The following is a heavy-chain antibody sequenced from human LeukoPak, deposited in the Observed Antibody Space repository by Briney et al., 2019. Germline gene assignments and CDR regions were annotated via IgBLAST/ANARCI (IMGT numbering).Heavy chain of an antibody. CDR1: GGSISSHY. D-gene: IGHD6-19*01. Sequence: SETLSLTCTVSGGSISSHYWSWIRQPPGKGLEGSGYIYYSGSTNYNPSLKSRGTMSVDTSKNQFSLKLSSVTAADTAVYYCARVRYSSGWYFDYWGQGTLVTVSS. CDR2: IYYSGST. J-gene: IGHJ4*02. V-gene: IGHV4-59*11. CDR3: ARVRYSSGWYFDY.